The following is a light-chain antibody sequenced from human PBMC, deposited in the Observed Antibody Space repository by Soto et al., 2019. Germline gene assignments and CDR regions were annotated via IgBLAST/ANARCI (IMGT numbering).Light chain of an antibody. V-gene: IGKV3-15*01. CDR3: QQYSNWPPT. J-gene: IGKJ1*01. Sequence: EIVLTQSPVTLSGSPGERVTLSCRASQSVSSNLAWYQQKPGQPPRLLIYGASTRATAIPDRFGGSGSGTEFTLTISSLQSEDFALYYCQQYSNWPPTFGQGTKVDIK. CDR1: QSVSSN. CDR2: GAS.